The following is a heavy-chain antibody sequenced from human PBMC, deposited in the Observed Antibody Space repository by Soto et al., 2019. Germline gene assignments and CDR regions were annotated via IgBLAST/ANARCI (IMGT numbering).Heavy chain of an antibody. V-gene: IGHV2-26*01. CDR1: GFSLSNARMG. J-gene: IGHJ6*02. D-gene: IGHD2-2*01. Sequence: QVTLKESGPVLVKPTETLTLTCTVSGFSLSNARMGVSWIRQPPGKALEWLAHIFSNDEKSYSTSLKSRLTISKDTSKSQVVLTMTNMVPVDTVTYYCARDGLGYCISTSCNNYYYYGMDVWGQGTTVTVSS. CDR2: IFSNDEK. CDR3: ARDGLGYCISTSCNNYYYYGMDV.